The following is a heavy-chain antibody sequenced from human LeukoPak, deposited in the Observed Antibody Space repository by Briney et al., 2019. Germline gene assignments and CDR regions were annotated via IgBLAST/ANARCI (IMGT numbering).Heavy chain of an antibody. D-gene: IGHD4/OR15-4a*01. Sequence: PGGPLRLSCAASGFSFSNYGMNWVRQAPGKGLEWVSGISRSGDTTYYAASVKGRFTISRDNSENTLFLQMDSLRADDTAVYFCARTRPAGYAYDYGFELQPGAQEPLAPVSS. CDR3: ARTRPAGYAYDYGFELQP. CDR1: GFSFSNYG. J-gene: IGHJ5*02. V-gene: IGHV3-23*01. CDR2: ISRSGDTT.